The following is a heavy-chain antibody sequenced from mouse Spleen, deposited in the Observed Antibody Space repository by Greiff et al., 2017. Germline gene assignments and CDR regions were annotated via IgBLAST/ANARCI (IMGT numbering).Heavy chain of an antibody. CDR3: ARRDSSGFFWFAY. D-gene: IGHD3-2*01. Sequence: EVKLEESGGGLVKPGGSLKLSCAASGFTFSDYGMAWVRQAPGKGPEWVAFISNLAYSIYYADTVTGRFTISRENAKNTLYLEMSSLRSEDTAMYYCARRDSSGFFWFAYWGQGTLVTVSA. CDR2: ISNLAYSI. CDR1: GFTFSDYG. J-gene: IGHJ3*01. V-gene: IGHV5-15*04.